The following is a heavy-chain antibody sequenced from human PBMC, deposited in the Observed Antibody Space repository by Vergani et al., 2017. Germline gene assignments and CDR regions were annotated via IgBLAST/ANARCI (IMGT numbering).Heavy chain of an antibody. D-gene: IGHD2-2*01. CDR3: ARHRAMRDCSSTSCYYYYYYMDV. Sequence: QVQLQQWGAGLLKPSETLSLTCAVYGGSFSGYYCNWIRQPPGKGLEWIGEINHSGSTNYNPSLKSRVTISVDTSKNQFSLKLSSVTAADTAVYYCARHRAMRDCSSTSCYYYYYYMDVWGKGTTVTVSS. CDR1: GGSFSGYY. V-gene: IGHV4-34*01. J-gene: IGHJ6*03. CDR2: INHSGST.